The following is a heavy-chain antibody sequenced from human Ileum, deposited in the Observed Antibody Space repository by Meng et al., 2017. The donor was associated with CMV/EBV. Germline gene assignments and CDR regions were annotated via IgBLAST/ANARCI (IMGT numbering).Heavy chain of an antibody. D-gene: IGHD4-17*01. CDR1: GGTFSSYA. CDR3: ARGTLRGRNYYFDY. V-gene: IGHV1-69*10. Sequence: SVKVSCKASGGTFSSYAISWVRQAPGQGPEWMGGIIPILGIANYAQKFQGRVTITADKSTSTAYMGLSSLRSEDTAVYYCARGTLRGRNYYFDYWGQGTLVTVSS. J-gene: IGHJ4*02. CDR2: IIPILGIA.